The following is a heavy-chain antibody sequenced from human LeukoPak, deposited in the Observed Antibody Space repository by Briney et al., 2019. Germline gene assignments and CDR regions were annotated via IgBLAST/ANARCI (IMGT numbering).Heavy chain of an antibody. CDR2: IIPIFGTP. V-gene: IGHV1-69*06. CDR3: AKQGAVRQDYYMDV. CDR1: GGSFSSYA. Sequence: SVNVSCKASGGSFSSYAITWVRQAPGPGLEWMGRIIPIFGTPTYAQKFQGRVTITADMGSSTAYLELTSLTSEDTARYFCAKQGAVRQDYYMDVWGSGTTVTVSS. J-gene: IGHJ6*03. D-gene: IGHD3-16*01.